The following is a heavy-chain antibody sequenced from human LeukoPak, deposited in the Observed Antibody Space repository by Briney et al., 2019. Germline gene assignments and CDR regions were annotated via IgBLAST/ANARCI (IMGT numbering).Heavy chain of an antibody. D-gene: IGHD3-22*01. CDR1: GFTFNNYA. CDR3: TKTTTGYSSGQYPGWPADH. CDR2: IFGSGGSA. V-gene: IGHV3-23*01. J-gene: IGHJ4*02. Sequence: PGGSLRLSCTASGFTFNNYAMYWVRQAPRKGLEWVAGIFGSGGSAHYADSVKGRFTISRDNSKNTVYLKMDSLRGEDTAVYYCTKTTTGYSSGQYPGWPADHWGQGALVTVSS.